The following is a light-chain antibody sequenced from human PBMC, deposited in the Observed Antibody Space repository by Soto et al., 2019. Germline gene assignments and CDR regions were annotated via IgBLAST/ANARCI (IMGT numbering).Light chain of an antibody. Sequence: DIQMTQSPSTLSASVGDRVTITCRASHSINNRLAWYQQKPGKAPKLLIYKASSLESGVPSRFSGSGSGTEFTLTISSLQPDDFATYYCQHYNSYSPEKTFGQGTKVEIK. V-gene: IGKV1-5*03. CDR3: QHYNSYSPEKT. J-gene: IGKJ1*01. CDR1: HSINNR. CDR2: KAS.